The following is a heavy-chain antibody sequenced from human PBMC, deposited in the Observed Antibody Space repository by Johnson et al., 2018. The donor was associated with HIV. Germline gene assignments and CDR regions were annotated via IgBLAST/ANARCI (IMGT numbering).Heavy chain of an antibody. J-gene: IGHJ3*02. Sequence: VQLVESGGGVVQPGRSLRLSCAASGFTFSSYAMHWVRQAPGKGLEWVAVISYDGSNKYYADSVKGRFTISRDNSKNTLYLQMNSLRAEDTAVYYCARVYSSSSAHAFDIWGQGTMVTVSS. V-gene: IGHV3-30*04. CDR1: GFTFSSYA. CDR3: ARVYSSSSAHAFDI. CDR2: ISYDGSNK. D-gene: IGHD6-6*01.